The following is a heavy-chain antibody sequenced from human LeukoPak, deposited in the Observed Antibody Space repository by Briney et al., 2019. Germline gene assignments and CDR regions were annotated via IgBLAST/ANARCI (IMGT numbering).Heavy chain of an antibody. D-gene: IGHD1-26*01. V-gene: IGHV3-23*01. CDR2: ISGSGDNT. CDR3: ATISGSFEYLDY. Sequence: GGSLRLSCAASGFNFSTYAMTWVRQAPGRGLEWVSGISGSGDNTCHADSVKGRFTISRDNSKNTLYLQMNSLRVDDTAAYYCATISGSFEYLDYWGQGTLVTVSS. J-gene: IGHJ4*02. CDR1: GFNFSTYA.